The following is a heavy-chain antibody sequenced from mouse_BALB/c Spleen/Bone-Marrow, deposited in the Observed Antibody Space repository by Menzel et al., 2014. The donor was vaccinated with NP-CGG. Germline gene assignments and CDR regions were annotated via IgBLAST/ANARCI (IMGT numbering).Heavy chain of an antibody. D-gene: IGHD6-1*01. Sequence: QVQLQQSGAEVVKPGASVRLSCKTSGYTFTNYWMHWVKQRPGQGLEWIGDINPSNGRATYSEKFKSKATLTVDTSSSTAYMQLSSLTSEDSAVYYCARYHNYYFDVWGAGTTVTVSS. CDR1: GYTFTNYW. V-gene: IGHV1S81*02. CDR2: INPSNGRA. J-gene: IGHJ1*01. CDR3: ARYHNYYFDV.